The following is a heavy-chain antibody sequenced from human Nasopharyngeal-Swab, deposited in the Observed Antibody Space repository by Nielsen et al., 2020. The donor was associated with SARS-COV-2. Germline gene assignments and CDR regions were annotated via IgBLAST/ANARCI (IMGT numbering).Heavy chain of an antibody. CDR3: ARILTIFGVMASYYFDY. J-gene: IGHJ4*02. CDR2: IYYSGST. Sequence: SETLSLTCTVSGGSISSYYWSWIRQPPGKGLEWIGYIYYSGSTNYNPSLKSRVTISVDTSKNQFSLKLSSVTAADTAVYYCARILTIFGVMASYYFDYWGQGTLVTVSS. CDR1: GGSISSYY. V-gene: IGHV4-59*01. D-gene: IGHD3-3*01.